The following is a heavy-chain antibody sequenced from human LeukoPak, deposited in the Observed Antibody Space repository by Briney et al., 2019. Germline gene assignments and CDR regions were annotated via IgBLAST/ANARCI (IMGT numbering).Heavy chain of an antibody. CDR3: AKARSGWYFEY. CDR1: RFTFSSYA. J-gene: IGHJ4*01. CDR2: NIGSGGNK. Sequence: GGSLRLSFAASRFTFSSYAMSWVRQAPGKGLEWVSANIGSGGNKYYSDSMKGRFTIPRDNSKDPPYLQINSLRAEDTAVYYCAKARSGWYFEYSGHGDLVTVSS. D-gene: IGHD3-3*01. V-gene: IGHV3-23*01.